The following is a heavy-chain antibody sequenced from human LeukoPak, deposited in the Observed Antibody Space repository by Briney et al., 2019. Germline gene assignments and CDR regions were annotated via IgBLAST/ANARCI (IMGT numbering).Heavy chain of an antibody. CDR2: ISYTGSNK. CDR3: AKGGSFYYDTSGYLY. CDR1: GFTFSSYE. D-gene: IGHD3-22*01. J-gene: IGHJ4*02. Sequence: GSLRLSCAASGFTFSSYEMNWVRQAPGKGLEWLSYISYTGSNKYYADSVKGRFTISRDNSRNTLYLQMNSLRAEDTAVYYCAKGGSFYYDTSGYLYWGQGTLVTVSS. V-gene: IGHV3-48*03.